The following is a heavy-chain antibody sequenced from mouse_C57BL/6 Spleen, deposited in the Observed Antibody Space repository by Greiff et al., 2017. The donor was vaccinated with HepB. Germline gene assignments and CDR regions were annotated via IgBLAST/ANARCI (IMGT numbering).Heavy chain of an antibody. CDR3: ARSTDYDEAMDD. D-gene: IGHD2-4*01. CDR1: GFNIKDYY. V-gene: IGHV14-2*01. J-gene: IGHJ4*01. Sequence: EVKLQESGAELVKPGASVKLSCTASGFNIKDYYMHWVKQRTEQGLEWIGRINPEDGETKYAPNFQGKATITADKSSNTAYLQLSSLTSEDTAVYYCARSTDYDEAMDDWGQGTSVTVSS. CDR2: INPEDGET.